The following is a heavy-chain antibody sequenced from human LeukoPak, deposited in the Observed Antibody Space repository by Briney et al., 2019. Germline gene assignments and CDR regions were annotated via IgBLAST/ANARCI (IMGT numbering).Heavy chain of an antibody. D-gene: IGHD3-22*01. CDR3: AREDYYDSSGHQGDY. CDR2: IIPLLGVT. J-gene: IGHJ4*02. V-gene: IGHV1-69*04. CDR1: GGTFSNFA. Sequence: SVKVSCKASGGTFSNFAISWVRQAPGQGLEWMGRIIPLLGVTNYAQKFQGRVTITADNPTTTAYMELSSLRSEDTAVYYCAREDYYDSSGHQGDYWGLGTLVTVSS.